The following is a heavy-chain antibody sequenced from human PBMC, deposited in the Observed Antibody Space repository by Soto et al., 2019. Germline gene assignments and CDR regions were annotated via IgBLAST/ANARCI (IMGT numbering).Heavy chain of an antibody. CDR1: GFTFSSYG. CDR2: ISYDGSNK. D-gene: IGHD6-25*01. V-gene: IGHV3-30*18. CDR3: AKDIYVGFSGRSGCFDY. J-gene: IGHJ4*02. Sequence: GGSLRLSCAASGFTFSSYGMHWVRQAPGKGLEWVAVISYDGSNKYYADSVKGRFTISRDNSKNTLYLQMNSLRAEDTAVYYCAKDIYVGFSGRSGCFDYWGQGTLVTVSS.